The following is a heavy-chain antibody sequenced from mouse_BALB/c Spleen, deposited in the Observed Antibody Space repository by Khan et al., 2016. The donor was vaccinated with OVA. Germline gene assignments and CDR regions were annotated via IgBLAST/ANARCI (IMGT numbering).Heavy chain of an antibody. Sequence: QVQLKQSGAELARPGASVKLSCKASGYTFTDYNINWVKQRTGQGLEWIGEIYPGSNNTYYNEKFKGKVTLTADKSSSTAYMQLSRLTSKDSAVYFCAREWGAWFPYWGQGTLVTVSA. CDR3: AREWGAWFPY. CDR1: GYTFTDYN. CDR2: IYPGSNNT. J-gene: IGHJ3*01. V-gene: IGHV1-77*01.